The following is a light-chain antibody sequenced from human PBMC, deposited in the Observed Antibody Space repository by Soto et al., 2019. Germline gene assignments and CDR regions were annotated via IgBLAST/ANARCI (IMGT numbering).Light chain of an antibody. CDR1: QSVNSAY. CDR2: GAS. V-gene: IGKV3-20*01. J-gene: IGKJ4*01. CDR3: KHYGKSPVT. Sequence: EIVLTQSPGTLSLSPGERATLSCRTSQSVNSAYLAWYQQKPGQAPRLLIYGASNRATGIPDRFSGSGSGTDFTLTISRLEPEDFAVYYCKHYGKSPVTFGGGTKVAIK.